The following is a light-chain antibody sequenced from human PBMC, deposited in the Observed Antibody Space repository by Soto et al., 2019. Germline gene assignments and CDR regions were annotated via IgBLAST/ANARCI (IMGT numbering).Light chain of an antibody. CDR2: DVS. J-gene: IGLJ1*01. CDR3: SSYTSSSTYV. Sequence: QSVLTQPASVSGSPGQSITISCTGTSTDIGRYNYVSWYQQHPGKVPKLMIYDVSNRPSGVSNRFSGSKSGNTASLTISGLQAEDEADYYCSSYTSSSTYVFGTGTKVTVL. V-gene: IGLV2-14*01. CDR1: STDIGRYNY.